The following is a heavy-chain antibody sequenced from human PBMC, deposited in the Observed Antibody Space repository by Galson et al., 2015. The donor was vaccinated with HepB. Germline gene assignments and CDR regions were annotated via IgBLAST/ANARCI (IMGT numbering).Heavy chain of an antibody. D-gene: IGHD2-2*01. V-gene: IGHV1-2*06. CDR1: GYTFTGYY. Sequence: SVKVSCKASGYTFTGYYMHWVRQAPGQGLEWMGRTNPNSGGTNYAQKFQGRVTMTRDTSISTAYMELSRLRSDDTAVYYCARDRVVEASGEIDYWGQGTLVTVSS. CDR2: TNPNSGGT. J-gene: IGHJ4*02. CDR3: ARDRVVEASGEIDY.